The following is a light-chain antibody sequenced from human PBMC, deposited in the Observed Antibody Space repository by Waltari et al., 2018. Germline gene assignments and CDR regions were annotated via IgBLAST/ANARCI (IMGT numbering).Light chain of an antibody. J-gene: IGLJ1*01. CDR2: EGS. CDR3: RSYAGSTTRV. CDR1: SSDVGRYNL. V-gene: IGLV2-23*01. Sequence: QSALTQPASVSGSPGQSITISCTGTSSDVGRYNLVSWYQQHPGKTPKLMIYEGSKRPSGVSNRFSGSKSGNTASLTISGLQAEDEADYYCRSYAGSTTRVFGTGTKVTVL.